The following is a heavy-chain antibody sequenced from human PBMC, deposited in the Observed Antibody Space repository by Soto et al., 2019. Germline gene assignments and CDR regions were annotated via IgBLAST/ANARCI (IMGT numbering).Heavy chain of an antibody. J-gene: IGHJ6*02. CDR1: GYTFTGYY. Sequence: ASVKVSCKASGYTFTGYYMHWVRQAPGQGLEWMGWINPNSGGTNYAQKFQGRVTMTRDTSISTAYMELSRLRSDDTAVYYCASETASIAARTPSYYGMDVWGQGTTVTVSS. D-gene: IGHD6-6*01. CDR3: ASETASIAARTPSYYGMDV. CDR2: INPNSGGT. V-gene: IGHV1-2*02.